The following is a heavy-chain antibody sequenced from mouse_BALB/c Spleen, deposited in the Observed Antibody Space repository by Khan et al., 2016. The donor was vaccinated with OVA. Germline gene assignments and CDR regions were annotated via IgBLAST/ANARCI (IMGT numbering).Heavy chain of an antibody. D-gene: IGHD1-1*01. Sequence: QVQLKQSGAELARPGASVKMSCKASGYTFTSYWMHRVKQRPGQGLEWIGYINPSTDYTYYNQNFKDKATLTADKSSNTAYMQLTSLTSEDSAVYYCVNHGSSSAWFTYWGQGTLVTVSA. J-gene: IGHJ3*01. V-gene: IGHV1-4*01. CDR2: INPSTDYT. CDR1: GYTFTSYW. CDR3: VNHGSSSAWFTY.